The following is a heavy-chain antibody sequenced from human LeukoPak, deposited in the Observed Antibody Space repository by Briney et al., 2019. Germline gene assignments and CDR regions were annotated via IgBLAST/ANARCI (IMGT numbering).Heavy chain of an antibody. V-gene: IGHV1-69*05. CDR2: TIPIFGTT. Sequence: SVKVSCKASGGTLNYYAITWVRQAPGQGREWMGGTIPIFGTTNYAQKFQGRVTITTDQSTSRAYMELSSLRTEDTAVYYCAGDLVQATNGFAYWGQGTLGTVSS. D-gene: IGHD2-8*01. CDR1: GGTLNYYA. CDR3: AGDLVQATNGFAY. J-gene: IGHJ4*02.